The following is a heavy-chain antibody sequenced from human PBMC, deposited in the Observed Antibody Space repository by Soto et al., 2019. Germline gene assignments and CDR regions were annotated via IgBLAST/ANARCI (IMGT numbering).Heavy chain of an antibody. CDR1: GFIVSDTY. CDR2: ISKPGDT. J-gene: IGHJ3*02. D-gene: IGHD2-15*01. CDR3: AREPRYCRGGSCSITGDAYDI. Sequence: EVQLVESGGGLVQPGGSLRLSCTASGFIVSDTYVNWVRQAAGKGLEWVSVISKPGDTHYADSVRGRFSLSRDISDNTLHLQMNNLRVEDTAVYYCAREPRYCRGGSCSITGDAYDIWGQGTMVTVSS. V-gene: IGHV3-66*01.